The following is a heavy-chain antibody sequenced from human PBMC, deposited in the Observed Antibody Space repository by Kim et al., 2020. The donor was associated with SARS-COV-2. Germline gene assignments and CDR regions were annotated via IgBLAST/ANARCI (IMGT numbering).Heavy chain of an antibody. CDR2: IFDSGST. CDR3: AGYSAGQGGRGY. J-gene: IGHJ4*02. V-gene: IGHV4-59*03. D-gene: IGHD2-15*01. CDR1: GGSFSNIH. Sequence: SETLSLTCTVSGGSFSNIHWSWIRQSPGKGLEWIGYIFDSGSTRYNPSLNSRVTMSVDTSKKQFSLRLTSVTAADTAVYFCAGYSAGQGGRGYWGQGTVVTVSS.